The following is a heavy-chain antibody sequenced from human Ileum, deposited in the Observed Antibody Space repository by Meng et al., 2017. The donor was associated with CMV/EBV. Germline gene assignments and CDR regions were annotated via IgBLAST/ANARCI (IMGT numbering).Heavy chain of an antibody. D-gene: IGHD1-26*01. V-gene: IGHV4-39*07. J-gene: IGHJ5*02. Sequence: QLQLQESGPGLVKPSETLSLPCTVSGDSITTTTYYWGWLRQPPGKGLEWIASIYYSGTTYYNPSLKSRVTISVDTSKNQFSLKVYSVTAADTAIYYCARSRREDWFDPWGQGTLVTVSS. CDR1: GDSITTTTYY. CDR3: ARSRREDWFDP. CDR2: IYYSGTT.